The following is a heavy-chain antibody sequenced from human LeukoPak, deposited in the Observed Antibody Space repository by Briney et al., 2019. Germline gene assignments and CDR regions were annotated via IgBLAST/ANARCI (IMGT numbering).Heavy chain of an antibody. Sequence: SETLSLTCTVSGGSISSYYWSWIRQHPGKGLEWVGYIYYSGSTYYNPSLKSRVTISVDTSKNQFSLKLSSVTAADTAVYYCARQSGSYEDIAFDYWGQGTLVTVSS. J-gene: IGHJ4*02. CDR3: ARQSGSYEDIAFDY. D-gene: IGHD1-26*01. V-gene: IGHV4-59*01. CDR2: IYYSGST. CDR1: GGSISSYY.